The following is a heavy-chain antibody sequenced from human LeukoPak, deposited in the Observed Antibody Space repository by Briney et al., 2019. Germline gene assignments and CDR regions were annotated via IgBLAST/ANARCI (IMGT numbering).Heavy chain of an antibody. CDR3: ARTRYYYNSRSYGAPYYFDY. Sequence: PSETLSLTCTVSGGSISSSSYYWGWIRQPPGKGLEWIVSIYYSGSTYYNPSLKSRVTISVDTSKNQFSLKLSSVTAADTAVYYCARTRYYYNSRSYGAPYYFDYWGKGTLVTVSS. D-gene: IGHD3-10*01. V-gene: IGHV4-39*07. J-gene: IGHJ4*02. CDR2: IYYSGST. CDR1: GGSISSSSYY.